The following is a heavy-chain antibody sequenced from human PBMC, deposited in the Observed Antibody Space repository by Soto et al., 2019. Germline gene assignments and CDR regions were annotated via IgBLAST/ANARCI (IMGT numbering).Heavy chain of an antibody. D-gene: IGHD5-18*01. J-gene: IGHJ6*02. CDR1: GGTFSSYA. CDR3: ARGGYSYGVYYYYFAMDV. Sequence: QVQLVQSGAEVKKPGSSVKVSCKASGGTFSSYAISWVRQAPGQGLEWMGGIIPIFDTANYAQKFQGRVTITADESTSKAHLELSSLRSEDTAVYYCARGGYSYGVYYYYFAMDVWGQGTTVTVSS. CDR2: IIPIFDTA. V-gene: IGHV1-69*12.